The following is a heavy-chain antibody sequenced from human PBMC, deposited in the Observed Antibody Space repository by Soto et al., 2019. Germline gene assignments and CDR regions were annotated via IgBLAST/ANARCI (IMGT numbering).Heavy chain of an antibody. Sequence: VTGSFTASGSTFTSYGIIWVRQAPGQGLEWMGWISAYSGGTNYAQKFQGWVTMTRDTSISTAYMELSRLRSDDTAVYYCARERYCSSTSCYGTYYYYYGMDVWGQGTTVTVSS. V-gene: IGHV1-2*04. J-gene: IGHJ6*02. CDR1: GSTFTSYG. D-gene: IGHD2-2*01. CDR2: ISAYSGGT. CDR3: ARERYCSSTSCYGTYYYYYGMDV.